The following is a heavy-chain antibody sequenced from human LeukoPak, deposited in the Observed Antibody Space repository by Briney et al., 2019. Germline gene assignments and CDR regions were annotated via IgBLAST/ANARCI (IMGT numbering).Heavy chain of an antibody. J-gene: IGHJ4*02. D-gene: IGHD3-10*01. CDR1: GGSISSYY. CDR2: IYDSGST. CDR3: AREGGVITMVRGVISPPFDY. V-gene: IGHV4-59*12. Sequence: SETLSLTCTVSGGSISSYYWGWIRQPPGKGLEWIGYIYDSGSTNYNPSLKSRVTMSVDTSKNQFSLKLSSVTAADTAVYYCAREGGVITMVRGVISPPFDYWGQGTLVTVSS.